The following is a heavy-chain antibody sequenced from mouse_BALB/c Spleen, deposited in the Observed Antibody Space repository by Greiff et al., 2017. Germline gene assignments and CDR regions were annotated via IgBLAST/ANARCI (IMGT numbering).Heavy chain of an antibody. CDR3: ARVYYYGSSYAMDY. CDR2: IDPENGNT. D-gene: IGHD1-1*01. V-gene: IGHV14-1*02. J-gene: IGHJ4*01. Sequence: VQLQQSGAELVRPGALVKLSCKASGFNIKDYYMHWVKQRPEQGLEWIGWIDPENGNTIYDPKFQGKASITADTSSNTAYLQLSSLTSEDTAVYYCARVYYYGSSYAMDYWGQGTSVTVSS. CDR1: GFNIKDYY.